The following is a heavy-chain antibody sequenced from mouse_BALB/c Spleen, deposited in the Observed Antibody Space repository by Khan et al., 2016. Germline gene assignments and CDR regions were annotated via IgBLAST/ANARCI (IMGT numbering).Heavy chain of an antibody. Sequence: QVQLQQSGPELKKPGETVKISCKASGYTFTNYGMNWVKQAPGKGLKWMGWINTYTGEPTYADDFKGRFAFSLETSASTAYLQINNLKNEDTATYFGASGGYWYFDVWGAGTTVTVSS. V-gene: IGHV9-3-1*01. J-gene: IGHJ1*01. D-gene: IGHD1-1*02. CDR3: ASGGYWYFDV. CDR2: INTYTGEP. CDR1: GYTFTNYG.